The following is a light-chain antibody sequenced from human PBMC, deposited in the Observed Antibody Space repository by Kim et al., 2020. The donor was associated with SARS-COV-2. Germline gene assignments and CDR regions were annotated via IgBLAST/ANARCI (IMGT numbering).Light chain of an antibody. CDR1: SGHSSYT. J-gene: IGLJ3*02. Sequence: QPVLTQSSSASASLGSSVKLTCTLSSGHSSYTIAWHQQQPGKAPRYLMTLEGSGGYNKGSGVADRFSGYSSGADRYLTISNLQSEDEADYYCETWDSNTRVFGGGTQLTVL. CDR3: ETWDSNTRV. CDR2: LEGSGGY. V-gene: IGLV4-60*03.